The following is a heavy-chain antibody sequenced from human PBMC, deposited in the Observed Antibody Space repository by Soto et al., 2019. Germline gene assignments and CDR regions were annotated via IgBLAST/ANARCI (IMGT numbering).Heavy chain of an antibody. CDR2: ISSDGTTT. CDR3: AIQDCTNDVGLEAAVTVGGALEY. D-gene: IGHD2-8*01. V-gene: IGHV3-74*01. J-gene: IGHJ4*02. Sequence: EVQLVESGGGLVQTGKALRLSCAASGITFRKYWMHWVRQAPGKGPVWVSYISSDGTTTDYADSVKGRFTISRDNANTTLYMQMDCLRVEDTAVYYCAIQDCTNDVGLEAAVTVGGALEYWGQGAQVTVSS. CDR1: GITFRKYW.